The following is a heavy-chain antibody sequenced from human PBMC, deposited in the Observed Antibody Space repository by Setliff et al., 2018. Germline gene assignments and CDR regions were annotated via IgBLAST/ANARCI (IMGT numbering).Heavy chain of an antibody. CDR1: GFSLRSSGMA. V-gene: IGHV2-5*02. J-gene: IGHJ4*02. CDR2: IYWDDVK. CDR3: AHRGGYGADSLYYFDV. D-gene: IGHD3-10*01. Sequence: SGPTLVNPTQTLTLTCSFSGFSLRSSGMAVGWIRQPPGKALEWLALIYWDDVKRYSPFLKNRLTITQDTSKNQVVLTLANMDPVDTATYYCAHRGGYGADSLYYFDVWGQGTLVTVSS.